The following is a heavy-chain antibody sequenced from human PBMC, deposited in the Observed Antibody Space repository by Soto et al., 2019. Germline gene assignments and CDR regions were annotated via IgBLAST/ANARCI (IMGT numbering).Heavy chain of an antibody. V-gene: IGHV1-18*01. CDR1: GYTFTSYG. D-gene: IGHD6-19*01. CDR3: ARIGWMGYSSGWDYWYFDL. Sequence: QVQLVQSGAEVKKPGASVKVSCKASGYTFTSYGISWVRQAPGQGLEWMGWISAHNGNTNYAQKLQGRVTMTTDTSTSTAYMELRSLRSDDTAVYYCARIGWMGYSSGWDYWYFDLWGRGTLVTVSS. CDR2: ISAHNGNT. J-gene: IGHJ2*01.